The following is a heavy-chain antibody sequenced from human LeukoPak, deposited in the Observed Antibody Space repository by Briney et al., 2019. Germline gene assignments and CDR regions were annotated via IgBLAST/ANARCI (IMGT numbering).Heavy chain of an antibody. D-gene: IGHD6-13*01. CDR2: ISGGDGRT. V-gene: IGHV3-23*01. CDR1: ALTVSSNF. J-gene: IGHJ4*02. CDR3: AREGGSCTSNSCSDYFDY. Sequence: GGSLRRSGAGSALTVSSNFMACVGQGPGMWREWVSTISGGDGRTHYADSVKGRFTISRDNSKDTVFLQMNNLRAEDTAIYYCAREGGSCTSNSCSDYFDYWGQGTLVTASP.